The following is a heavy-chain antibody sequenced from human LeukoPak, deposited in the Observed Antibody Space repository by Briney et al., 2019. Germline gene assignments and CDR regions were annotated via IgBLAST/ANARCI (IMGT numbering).Heavy chain of an antibody. V-gene: IGHV3-33*01. J-gene: IGHJ4*02. CDR2: IWYDGSNK. CDR3: ARDSGPPPTGQLPDY. D-gene: IGHD2-2*01. CDR1: GFTFSSYG. Sequence: GRSLRLSCAASGFTFSSYGMHWVRQAPGKGLERVAVIWYDGSNKYYADSVKGRFTISRDNSKNTLYLQMNSLRAEDTAVYYCARDSGPPPTGQLPDYWGQGTLVTVSS.